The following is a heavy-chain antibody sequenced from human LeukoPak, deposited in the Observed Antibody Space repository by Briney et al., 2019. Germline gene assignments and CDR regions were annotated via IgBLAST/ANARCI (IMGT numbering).Heavy chain of an antibody. V-gene: IGHV4-34*01. Sequence: SSETLSLTCAVYGGSFSGYYWSWIRQPPGKGLEWIGEINHSGSTNYNPSLKSRVTISVDTSKNQFSLKLSSVTAADTAVYYCARGGRMYYYDSSGYLVYWGQGTLVTVSS. D-gene: IGHD3-22*01. J-gene: IGHJ4*02. CDR3: ARGGRMYYYDSSGYLVY. CDR1: GGSFSGYY. CDR2: INHSGST.